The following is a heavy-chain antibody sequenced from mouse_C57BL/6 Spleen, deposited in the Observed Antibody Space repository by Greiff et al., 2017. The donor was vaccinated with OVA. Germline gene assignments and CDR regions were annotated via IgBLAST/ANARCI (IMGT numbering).Heavy chain of an antibody. V-gene: IGHV5-4*03. CDR1: GFTFSSYA. D-gene: IGHD2-3*01. Sequence: EVMLVESGGGLVKPGGSLKLSCAASGFTFSSYAMSWVRQTPEKRLEWVATISDGGSYTYYPDNVKGRFTISRDNAKNNLYLQMSHLKSEDTAMYYCARGDVYYKYYFDYWGQGTTLTVSS. CDR3: ARGDVYYKYYFDY. CDR2: ISDGGSYT. J-gene: IGHJ2*01.